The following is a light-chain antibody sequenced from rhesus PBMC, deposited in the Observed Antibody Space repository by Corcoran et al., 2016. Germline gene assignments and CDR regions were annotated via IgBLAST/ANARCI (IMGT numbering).Light chain of an antibody. CDR2: EFS. CDR3: TSDVGNHPYR. CDR1: SSDIGLYKY. Sequence: QAALTQPRSVSGSPGQSVSISCTGSSSDIGLYKYVSWYQQYPGRAPKLIIYEFSERPSGVSDRFPGSKSGNPASLTIPGLRPEDVADYYCTSDVGNHPYRFGSGTRLTV. J-gene: IGLJ1*01. V-gene: IGLV2-32*02.